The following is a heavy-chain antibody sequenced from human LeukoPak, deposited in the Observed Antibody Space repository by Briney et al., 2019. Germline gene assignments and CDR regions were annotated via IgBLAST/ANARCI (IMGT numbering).Heavy chain of an antibody. V-gene: IGHV3-7*01. CDR1: GFTFSNYW. J-gene: IGHJ4*02. D-gene: IGHD5-12*01. CDR3: VRDGGVSGYHLVDY. CDR2: INQDGSEE. Sequence: GGSLRLSCAASGFTFSNYWMSWVRQAPGKGLEWVAHINQDGSEEHYMDSMKARFIISRDNAKNSLSLQMDSLRAEDTAVYYCVRDGGVSGYHLVDYWGQGTLVTVSS.